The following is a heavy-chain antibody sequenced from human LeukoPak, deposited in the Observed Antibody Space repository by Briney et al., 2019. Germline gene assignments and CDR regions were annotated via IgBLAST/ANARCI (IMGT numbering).Heavy chain of an antibody. CDR1: GFTFDDFA. Sequence: GGSLRLSCAASGFTFDDFAMRWVRQAPGKGLEWVSSISWNSDNIAYADSVKGRFTISRDNAKNSLYLQMNSLRPEDTAMYYCAKHGLCIARGVKVFGPTWFDPWGQGTLVTVSS. J-gene: IGHJ5*02. D-gene: IGHD3-10*01. CDR2: ISWNSDNI. V-gene: IGHV3-9*01. CDR3: AKHGLCIARGVKVFGPTWFDP.